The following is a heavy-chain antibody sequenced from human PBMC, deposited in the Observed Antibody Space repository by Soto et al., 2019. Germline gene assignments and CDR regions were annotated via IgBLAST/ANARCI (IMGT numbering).Heavy chain of an antibody. J-gene: IGHJ4*02. CDR2: VNPSGVPT. CDR1: ESTFANHF. Sequence: QVRLVQSGAEVKNPGDSVSVSCKAPESTFANHFIHWVRQAPGQGLEWMGIVNPSGVPTRYTQKFQGRVTMTRDTSTSTVYMVLSSLTSADTAVYYCAREGSYYFDSRIDYWGQGTLVTVSS. V-gene: IGHV1-46*01. CDR3: AREGSYYFDSRIDY. D-gene: IGHD3-10*01.